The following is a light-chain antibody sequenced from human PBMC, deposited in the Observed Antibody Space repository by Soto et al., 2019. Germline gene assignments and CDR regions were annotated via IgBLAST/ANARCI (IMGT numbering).Light chain of an antibody. CDR3: QQRSNWPST. CDR2: DAS. Sequence: EIVLTQSPATLSLSPGERATLSCRPSQSVSSYFAWYQQKPGRAPRLLIYDASNRATGIPARFIGSGSGTDFTLTISSLEPEDFAVYYCQQRSNWPSTFGQGTRLEIK. J-gene: IGKJ5*01. CDR1: QSVSSY. V-gene: IGKV3-11*01.